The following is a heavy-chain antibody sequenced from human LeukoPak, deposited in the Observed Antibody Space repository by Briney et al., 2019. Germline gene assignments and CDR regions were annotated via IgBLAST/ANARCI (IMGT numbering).Heavy chain of an antibody. D-gene: IGHD6-6*01. Sequence: GGSLRLSCAASGFTFNSYAMSWVRQAPGKGLEWVSTISGSGGSTYYADSVKGRFTISRDNSKNTLYLQMNSLRAEDTAVYYCAKDWGVSSSSCFDYWGQGTLVTVSS. CDR1: GFTFNSYA. CDR2: ISGSGGST. J-gene: IGHJ4*02. CDR3: AKDWGVSSSSCFDY. V-gene: IGHV3-23*01.